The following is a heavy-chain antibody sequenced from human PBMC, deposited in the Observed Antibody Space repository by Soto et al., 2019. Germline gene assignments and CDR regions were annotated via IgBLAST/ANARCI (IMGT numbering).Heavy chain of an antibody. D-gene: IGHD3-22*01. V-gene: IGHV3-30-3*01. CDR1: GFTFSRYA. Sequence: PGWSLRLSCAASGFTFSRYAMHWVRQAPGKGLEWVAVISYDGSNKYYADSVKGRFTISRDNSKNTLYLQMNSLRAEDTAVYYCARSYSSGYYLGYWGQGTLVTVSS. CDR3: ARSYSSGYYLGY. J-gene: IGHJ4*02. CDR2: ISYDGSNK.